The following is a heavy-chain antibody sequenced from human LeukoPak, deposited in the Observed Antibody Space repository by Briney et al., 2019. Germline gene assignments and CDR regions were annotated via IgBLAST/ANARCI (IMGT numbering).Heavy chain of an antibody. V-gene: IGHV4-59*01. Sequence: SETLSLTCTVSGGSISSYYWSWIRQPPGKGLEWIGYISYSGSTNYNPSLKSRVTISVDTSKNQFSLKLSSVTAADTAVYYCAREASYYFDYWGQGTLVTVSS. CDR3: AREASYYFDY. CDR2: ISYSGST. J-gene: IGHJ4*02. D-gene: IGHD1-26*01. CDR1: GGSISSYY.